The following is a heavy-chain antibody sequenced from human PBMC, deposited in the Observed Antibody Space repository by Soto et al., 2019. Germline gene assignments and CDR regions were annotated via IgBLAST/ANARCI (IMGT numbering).Heavy chain of an antibody. J-gene: IGHJ4*02. Sequence: GGSLRLSCAASEFSFDDYAMSWVRQAPGKGLEWVSSITYTGVSTYYADSVKGRFTISRDNSKNTLYLQMNSLRAEDTAVYYCARTFMAAAGDFDYWGQGTLVTGSS. V-gene: IGHV3-23*01. CDR1: EFSFDDYA. CDR3: ARTFMAAAGDFDY. D-gene: IGHD6-13*01. CDR2: ITYTGVST.